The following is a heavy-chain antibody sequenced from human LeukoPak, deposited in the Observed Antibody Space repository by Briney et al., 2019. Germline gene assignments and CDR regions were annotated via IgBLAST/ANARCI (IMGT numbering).Heavy chain of an antibody. CDR1: GDTLTTHP. CDR3: ARGYPQGVVRGMSSAFDI. CDR2: ITPIFNKA. J-gene: IGHJ3*02. V-gene: IGHV1-69*04. D-gene: IGHD3-10*02. Sequence: ASVRVSCKASGDTLTTHPISWVRQAPGQRPEWMGRITPIFNKADYTPNFQGRVSFTVDRSTSTAYMEVHSLRSEDTAMYYCARGYPQGVVRGMSSAFDIWGQGTMVTVTS.